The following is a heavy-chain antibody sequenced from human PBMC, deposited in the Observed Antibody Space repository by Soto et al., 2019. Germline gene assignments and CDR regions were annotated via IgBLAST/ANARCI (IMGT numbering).Heavy chain of an antibody. CDR2: ISSGSSYI. D-gene: IGHD6-19*01. V-gene: IGHV3-21*02. CDR1: GFTFSNYG. CDR3: ARDPGSGWEYLQH. J-gene: IGHJ1*01. Sequence: EVQLVESGGGLVKPGGSLRISCAASGFTFSNYGMNWVRQAPGKGLEWVSSISSGSSYIFYADSVKGRFTISRDNAENSLSLQMNSLTAEDSAVYYCARDPGSGWEYLQHWGQGTLVTVSS.